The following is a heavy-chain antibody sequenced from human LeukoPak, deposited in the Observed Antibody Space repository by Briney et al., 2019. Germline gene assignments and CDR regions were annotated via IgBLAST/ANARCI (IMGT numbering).Heavy chain of an antibody. CDR3: ATAPILRGEGGEHYKYGMDV. Sequence: PSGTLSLTCAVFVGSINSGNWWSWVRQSPGKGLEWIGEIYHNGTPNYNPSLKSRVTISADTFKNHFPLKMTSVTAADTAVYYCATAPILRGEGGEHYKYGMDVWGQGTTVIVSS. CDR1: VGSINSGNW. D-gene: IGHD2-2*02. V-gene: IGHV4-4*02. CDR2: IYHNGTP. J-gene: IGHJ6*02.